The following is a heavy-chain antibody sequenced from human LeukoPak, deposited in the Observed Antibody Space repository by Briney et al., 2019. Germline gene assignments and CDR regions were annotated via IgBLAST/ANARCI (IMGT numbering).Heavy chain of an antibody. CDR1: GFTFSNYA. J-gene: IGHJ6*02. D-gene: IGHD3-16*01. CDR3: AKGLWGAYYYGMDV. V-gene: IGHV3-23*01. Sequence: PGGSLRLSCAASGFTFSNYAMSWVRQAPGKGLEWVSVISGSGATTYYADSVMGRFTISRDNSKNTLYLQVDSLRAEDTAVYYCAKGLWGAYYYGMDVWGQGTTVTVSS. CDR2: ISGSGATT.